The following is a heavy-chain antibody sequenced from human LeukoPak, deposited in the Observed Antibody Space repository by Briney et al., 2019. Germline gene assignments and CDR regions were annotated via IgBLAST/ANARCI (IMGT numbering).Heavy chain of an antibody. CDR3: ARGFLDVVATTDRPEGLDF. Sequence: ASVKVSCKASGYSFPNYGISWVRQAPGQGLEWMGWISAYNGNTDYAQNLQDRVTMTTDTSTSTAYMELRNLTSDDTAVYYCARGFLDVVATTDRPEGLDFWGQGTLVTVSS. CDR1: GYSFPNYG. D-gene: IGHD5-12*01. V-gene: IGHV1-18*01. CDR2: ISAYNGNT. J-gene: IGHJ4*02.